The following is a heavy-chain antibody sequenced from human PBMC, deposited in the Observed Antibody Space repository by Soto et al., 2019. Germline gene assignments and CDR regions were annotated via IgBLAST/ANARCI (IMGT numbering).Heavy chain of an antibody. J-gene: IGHJ4*02. V-gene: IGHV1-69*02. Sequence: QVQLVQSGSEVKKPGSSVKVSCKASGGTVRSYTISWVRQAPGHGIEWMGRIVPILGIATYAQKFQGRVTITADKSTSTAYMELSSLRSVDTAVYYCAKWGDGYNSGFDYWGQGTLVTVSS. CDR2: IVPILGIA. CDR1: GGTVRSYT. D-gene: IGHD5-12*01. CDR3: AKWGDGYNSGFDY.